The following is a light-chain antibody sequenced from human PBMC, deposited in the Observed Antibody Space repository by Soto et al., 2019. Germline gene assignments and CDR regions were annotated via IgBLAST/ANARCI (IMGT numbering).Light chain of an antibody. CDR2: WAS. CDR1: QSLLYSSSNKNY. Sequence: DIVMTQSPDSLAVSLGERATINCKSSQSLLYSSSNKNYLAWYQQKPGQPPKLLIYWASTRESGVPDRFSGSGSGTDFTLTISSLQAEDVAVYYCQQYYSTPLTFDGGTKVDIK. V-gene: IGKV4-1*01. CDR3: QQYYSTPLT. J-gene: IGKJ4*01.